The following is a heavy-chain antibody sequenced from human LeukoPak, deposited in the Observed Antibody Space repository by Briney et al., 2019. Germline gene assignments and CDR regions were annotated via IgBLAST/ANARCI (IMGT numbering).Heavy chain of an antibody. Sequence: SETLSLACTVSGGSISSYYWSWIRQPAGKGLEWIGRIYTSGSTNYNPSLKSRVTMSVDTSKNQFSLKLSSVTAADTAVYYCATDTFRDSNLDDAFDIWGQGTMVTVSS. CDR2: IYTSGST. D-gene: IGHD4-11*01. CDR1: GGSISSYY. J-gene: IGHJ3*02. V-gene: IGHV4-4*07. CDR3: ATDTFRDSNLDDAFDI.